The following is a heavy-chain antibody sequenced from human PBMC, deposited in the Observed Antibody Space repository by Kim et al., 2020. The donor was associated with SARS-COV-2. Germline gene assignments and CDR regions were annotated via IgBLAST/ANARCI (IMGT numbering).Heavy chain of an antibody. J-gene: IGHJ6*02. CDR1: GGSFSGYY. D-gene: IGHD2-8*02. V-gene: IGHV4-34*01. Sequence: SETLSLTCAVYGGSFSGYYWSWIRQPPGKGREWIGEINHSGSTNYNPSLKSRVTMSVDTSKNQWSLKLSSVTAADTAVYYCARGWTGPGGMGVWGQGT. CDR2: INHSGST. CDR3: ARGWTGPGGMGV.